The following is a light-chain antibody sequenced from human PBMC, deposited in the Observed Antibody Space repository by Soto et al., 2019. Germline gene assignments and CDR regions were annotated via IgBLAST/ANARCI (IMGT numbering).Light chain of an antibody. CDR2: DSS. J-gene: IGKJ2*01. CDR3: QQSYSTPQYT. CDR1: QSISTY. V-gene: IGKV1-39*01. Sequence: DIQMTQSPSSLSVSVGDGVTITCRASQSISTYLNWYQQKPGKAPKLLIYDSSRLESGVPSRFSGSGSGTDFTLTISSLQPEDSAAYYCQQSYSTPQYTFGQGTKLEIK.